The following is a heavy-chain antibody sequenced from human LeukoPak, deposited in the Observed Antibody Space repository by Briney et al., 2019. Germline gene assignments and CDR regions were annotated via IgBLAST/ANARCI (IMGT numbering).Heavy chain of an antibody. Sequence: GGSLRLSCAASGFTFSSYSMNWIRQAPGKGLEWVSSISSSTSYIYYADSVKGRFTISKDNAKSSLYLQMNSLRAEDTAVYYCARAGGSTVSHSDYWGQGTLVTVSS. D-gene: IGHD4-17*01. J-gene: IGHJ4*02. CDR1: GFTFSSYS. V-gene: IGHV3-21*01. CDR3: ARAGGSTVSHSDY. CDR2: ISSSTSYI.